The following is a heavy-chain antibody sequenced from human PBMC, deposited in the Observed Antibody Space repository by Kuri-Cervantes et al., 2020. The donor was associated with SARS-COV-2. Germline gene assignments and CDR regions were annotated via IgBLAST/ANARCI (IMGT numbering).Heavy chain of an antibody. Sequence: GESLKISCAASGFTFSDYYMSWIRQAPGKGLEWVSYISSSSSYTNYADSVKGRFTISRDNAKNSLYLQMNSLRAEDTAVYYCARDQTGDSAVGAAFDIWGQGTMVTVSS. CDR1: GFTFSDYY. CDR3: ARDQTGDSAVGAAFDI. V-gene: IGHV3-11*06. J-gene: IGHJ3*02. D-gene: IGHD4-17*01. CDR2: ISSSSSYT.